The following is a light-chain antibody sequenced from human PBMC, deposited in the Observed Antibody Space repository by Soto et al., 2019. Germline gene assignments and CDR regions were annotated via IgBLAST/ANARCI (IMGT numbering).Light chain of an antibody. V-gene: IGKV3-20*01. Sequence: EIVLTQSPGTLSLSPGERATLSCRASQSVSSSYLAWYQQKPGQAPRLLIYGASSRATGIPDRFSGTGSGTDSTLTISRLEPEDFAVYYCQQYVSSSWTFGQGTKVEIK. J-gene: IGKJ1*01. CDR2: GAS. CDR1: QSVSSSY. CDR3: QQYVSSSWT.